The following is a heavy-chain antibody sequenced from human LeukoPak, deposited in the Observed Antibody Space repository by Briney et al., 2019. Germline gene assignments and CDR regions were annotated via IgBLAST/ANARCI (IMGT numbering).Heavy chain of an antibody. V-gene: IGHV4-39*01. CDR2: IYYSGST. CDR1: GGSISSSSYY. J-gene: IGHJ3*02. Sequence: PAETLSLTCTVSGGSISSSSYYWGWIRQPPGKGLEWIGSIYYSGSTYYNPSLKSRVTISVDTFKNQFSLKLSSVTAADTAVYYCVPVVITYDAFDIWGQGTMVTVSS. CDR3: VPVVITYDAFDI. D-gene: IGHD3-22*01.